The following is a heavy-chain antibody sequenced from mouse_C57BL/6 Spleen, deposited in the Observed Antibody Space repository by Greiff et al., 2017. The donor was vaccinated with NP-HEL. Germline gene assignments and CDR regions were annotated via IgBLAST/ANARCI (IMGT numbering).Heavy chain of an antibody. D-gene: IGHD1-1*01. Sequence: QVQLQQSGAELARPGASVKLSCKASGYTFTSYGISWVKQRTGQGLEWIGEIYPRSGNTYYNEKFKGKATLTADKSSSTAYMELRSLTSEDSAVYFRVYYGSSRYYFDYWGQGTTLTVSS. CDR2: IYPRSGNT. CDR1: GYTFTSYG. J-gene: IGHJ2*01. V-gene: IGHV1-81*01. CDR3: VYYGSSRYYFDY.